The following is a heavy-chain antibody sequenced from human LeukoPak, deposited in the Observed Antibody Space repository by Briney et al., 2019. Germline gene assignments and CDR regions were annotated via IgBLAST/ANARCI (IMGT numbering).Heavy chain of an antibody. Sequence: QAGGSLRLSCAASGFTFSSYAMSWVRQAPGKGLEGVAVISYDGSNKYYADSVKGRFTISRDNSKNTLYLQMNSLRAEDTAVYYCARVPGEAAAVPYYFDYWGQGTLVTVSS. CDR2: ISYDGSNK. CDR1: GFTFSSYA. V-gene: IGHV3-30*04. J-gene: IGHJ4*02. D-gene: IGHD6-13*01. CDR3: ARVPGEAAAVPYYFDY.